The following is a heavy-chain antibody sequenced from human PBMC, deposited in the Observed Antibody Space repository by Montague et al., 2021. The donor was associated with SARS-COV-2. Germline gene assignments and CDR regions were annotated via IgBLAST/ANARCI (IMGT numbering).Heavy chain of an antibody. CDR2: ISGSGGST. CDR1: GFTFSSYS. J-gene: IGHJ4*02. Sequence: SLRLSCAASGFTFSSYSMNWVRQAPGKGLEWVSAISGSGGSTYYADSVKGRFTISRDNSKNTLYLQMNSLRAEDTAVYYCAKDPHYDFWSGYYLDYWGQGTLVTVSS. CDR3: AKDPHYDFWSGYYLDY. V-gene: IGHV3-23*01. D-gene: IGHD3-3*01.